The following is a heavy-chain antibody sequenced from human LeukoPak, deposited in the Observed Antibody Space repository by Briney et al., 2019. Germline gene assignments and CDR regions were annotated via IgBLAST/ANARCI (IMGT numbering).Heavy chain of an antibody. CDR2: IIPIFGTA. CDR3: ARGMVVVVITGIHYYYGMNV. D-gene: IGHD3-22*01. J-gene: IGHJ6*02. V-gene: IGHV1-69*13. CDR1: GGTFSSYA. Sequence: SVKVSCKASGGTFSSYAISWVRQAPGQGLEWMGGIIPIFGTANYAQKFQGRVTITADESTSTAYMELSSLRSEDTAVYYCARGMVVVVITGIHYYYGMNVWGQGTTVTVSS.